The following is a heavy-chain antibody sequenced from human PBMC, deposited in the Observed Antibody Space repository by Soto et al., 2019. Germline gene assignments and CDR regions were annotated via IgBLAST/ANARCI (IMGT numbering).Heavy chain of an antibody. CDR1: GFTFVDYA. CDR2: ISWDGGYK. Sequence: EVQLVESGGGLVQPGRSLRLSCAASGFTFVDYAMHWVRQAPGQGLEWVSGISWDGGYKGYADSVKGRFTISRDNAKKSLYLEMNSLRVEDTALYYCAKDEGYCNSITCKDAFVDWGQGTTVTVS. J-gene: IGHJ3*01. V-gene: IGHV3-9*01. D-gene: IGHD2-2*01. CDR3: AKDEGYCNSITCKDAFVD.